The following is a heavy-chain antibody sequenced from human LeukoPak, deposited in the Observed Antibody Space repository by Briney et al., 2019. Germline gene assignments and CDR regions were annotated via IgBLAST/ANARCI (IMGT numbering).Heavy chain of an antibody. D-gene: IGHD3-10*01. CDR3: AKGYYYGSGSYSTFDY. CDR2: ITPNADRA. J-gene: IGHJ4*02. V-gene: IGHV3-23*01. CDR1: GFTFGSYG. Sequence: GGSLRLSCAASGFTFGSYGMSWVRQAPGKGLEWVSFITPNADRASYADSVKGRFTISRDNPRNTLYMQMNSLRDEDTAVYYCAKGYYYGSGSYSTFDYWGQGTLGTVSS.